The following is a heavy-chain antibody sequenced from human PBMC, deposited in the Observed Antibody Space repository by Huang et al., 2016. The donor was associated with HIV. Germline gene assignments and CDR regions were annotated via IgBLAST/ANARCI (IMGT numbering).Heavy chain of an antibody. CDR2: IRQDESEK. V-gene: IGHV3-7*03. CDR1: TFTFGAYW. J-gene: IGHJ6*02. Sequence: VESGGRLVQPGGSIRLSCVGSTFTFGAYWMSWVRQKPGKGLEWVANIRQDESEKYYVDSVKGRFNISRNNAKKVLFLEMNNVTVEDTATYYCATKTGAMDIWGQGTTVTVS. CDR3: ATKTGAMDI. D-gene: IGHD1-7*01.